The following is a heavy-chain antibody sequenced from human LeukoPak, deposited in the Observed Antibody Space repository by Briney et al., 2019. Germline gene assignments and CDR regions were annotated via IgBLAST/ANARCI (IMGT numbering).Heavy chain of an antibody. CDR2: ISGSGGST. D-gene: IGHD1-26*01. CDR3: AKDELLRCYYGMDV. J-gene: IGHJ6*02. CDR1: GFTFSSYA. V-gene: IGHV3-23*01. Sequence: GGSLRLPCAASGFTFSSYAMSWVRQAPGKGLEWVSAISGSGGSTYYADSVKGRFTISRDNSKNTLYLQMNSLRAEDTAVYYCAKDELLRCYYGMDVWGQGTTVTVSS.